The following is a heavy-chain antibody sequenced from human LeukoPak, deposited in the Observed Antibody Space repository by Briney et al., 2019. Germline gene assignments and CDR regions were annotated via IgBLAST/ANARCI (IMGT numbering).Heavy chain of an antibody. CDR3: ARAKVRGVIITVVRRSDWFDP. J-gene: IGHJ5*02. CDR2: MNPNSGGT. D-gene: IGHD3-10*01. Sequence: AASVKVSCKASGYTFISYDINWVRQATGQGLEWMGWMNPNSGGTNYAQKFQGRVTMTRDTSISTAYMELSRLRSDDTAVYYCARAKVRGVIITVVRRSDWFDPWGQGTLVTVSS. V-gene: IGHV1-2*02. CDR1: GYTFISYD.